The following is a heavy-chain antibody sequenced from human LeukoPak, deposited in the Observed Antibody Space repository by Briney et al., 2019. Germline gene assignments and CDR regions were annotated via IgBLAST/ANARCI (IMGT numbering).Heavy chain of an antibody. Sequence: PSQTLSLTCTVSGGSTSSGSYYWSWIRQPAGKGLEWIGRIYTSGTTDYSPFLKGRVTISLDTSKNQLSLKLTSVTAADTAMYYCVREGGGSGWYNWFDPWGQGTLVTVSS. CDR2: IYTSGTT. CDR1: GGSTSSGSYY. J-gene: IGHJ5*02. CDR3: VREGGGSGWYNWFDP. V-gene: IGHV4-61*02. D-gene: IGHD6-13*01.